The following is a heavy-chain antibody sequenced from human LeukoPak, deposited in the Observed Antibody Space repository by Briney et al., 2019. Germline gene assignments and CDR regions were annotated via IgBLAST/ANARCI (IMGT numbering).Heavy chain of an antibody. V-gene: IGHV3-20*04. CDR1: GFTFDDYG. D-gene: IGHD3-3*01. Sequence: PGGSLRLSCAASGFTFDDYGMSWVRPAPGKGREWVSGINWNGGSTAYADSVKGRFTISRDNAKNSLYLQMNSLRAEDTAVYYCASLFWSGYNDAFDIWGQGTMVTVSS. CDR3: ASLFWSGYNDAFDI. CDR2: INWNGGST. J-gene: IGHJ3*02.